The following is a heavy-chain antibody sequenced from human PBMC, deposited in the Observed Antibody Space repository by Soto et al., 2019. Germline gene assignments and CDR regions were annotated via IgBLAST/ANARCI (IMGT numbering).Heavy chain of an antibody. Sequence: ASVKVSCKASGYTFTSYYMHWVRQAPGQGLEWMGIINPSGGSTSYAQKFQGRVTITRDTSASTAYMELSSLRSEDTAVYYCARSIVVVTSFDYWGQGTLVTV. V-gene: IGHV1-46*01. J-gene: IGHJ4*02. D-gene: IGHD3-22*01. CDR2: INPSGGST. CDR3: ARSIVVVTSFDY. CDR1: GYTFTSYY.